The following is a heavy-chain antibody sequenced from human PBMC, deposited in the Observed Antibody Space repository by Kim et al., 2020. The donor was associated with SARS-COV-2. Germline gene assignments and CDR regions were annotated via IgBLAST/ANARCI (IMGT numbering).Heavy chain of an antibody. J-gene: IGHJ4*02. CDR2: INAGNGNT. CDR3: AISRGGYYRPFDY. V-gene: IGHV1-3*01. D-gene: IGHD3-10*01. CDR1: GYTFTSYA. Sequence: ASVKVSCKASGYTFTSYAMHWVRQAPGQRLEWMGWINAGNGNTKYSQKFQGRVTITRDTSASTAYMELSSLRSEDTAVYYCAISRGGYYRPFDYWGQGTLVTVSS.